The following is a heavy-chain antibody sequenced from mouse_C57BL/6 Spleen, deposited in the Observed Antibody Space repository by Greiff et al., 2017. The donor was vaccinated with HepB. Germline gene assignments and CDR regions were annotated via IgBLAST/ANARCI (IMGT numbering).Heavy chain of an antibody. D-gene: IGHD2-9*01. V-gene: IGHV1-55*01. CDR3: ARAYYGYFY. Sequence: KQRPGQGLEWIGDIYPGSGSTNYNEKFKSKATLTVDTSSSTAYMQLSSLTSEDSAVYYCARAYYGYFYWGQGTTLTVSS. CDR2: IYPGSGST. J-gene: IGHJ2*01.